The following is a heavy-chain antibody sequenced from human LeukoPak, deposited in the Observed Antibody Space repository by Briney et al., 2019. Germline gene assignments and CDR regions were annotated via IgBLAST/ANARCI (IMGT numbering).Heavy chain of an antibody. Sequence: PSETLSLTCTVSGGSISSSSYYWGWIRQPPGKGLEWIGSIYYSGNTFYNPSLKSRVTISVDTSKNQFSLKLSSVTAADTAVYYCARVVGYYGSSDAFDIWGQGTMVTVSS. V-gene: IGHV4-39*01. D-gene: IGHD3-10*01. J-gene: IGHJ3*02. CDR3: ARVVGYYGSSDAFDI. CDR2: IYYSGNT. CDR1: GGSISSSSYY.